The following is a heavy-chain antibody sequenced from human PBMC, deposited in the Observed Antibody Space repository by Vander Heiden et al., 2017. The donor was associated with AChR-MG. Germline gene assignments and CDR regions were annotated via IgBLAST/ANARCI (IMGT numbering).Heavy chain of an antibody. CDR1: GFTSSGDG. CDR3: AKDEPLTVTTAGSDY. D-gene: IGHD4-17*01. CDR2: IRYDGSNK. V-gene: IGHV3-30*02. Sequence: QVQLVASGGGVVQPGGSLRLSCGASGFTSSGDGMHWVRQAPGKGLELVAFIRYDGSNKYYADSVKGRFTISRDNSKNTLYLQMNSLRAEDTAVYYCAKDEPLTVTTAGSDYWGQGTLVTVSS. J-gene: IGHJ4*02.